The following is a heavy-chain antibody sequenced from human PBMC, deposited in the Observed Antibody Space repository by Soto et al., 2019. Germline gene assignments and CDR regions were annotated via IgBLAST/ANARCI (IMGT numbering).Heavy chain of an antibody. D-gene: IGHD3-22*01. CDR2: ISGSGGST. CDR3: AKGSVVVVITPDAFDI. CDR1: GFTFSSYA. J-gene: IGHJ3*02. Sequence: GGSLRLSCAASGFTFSSYAMSWVRQAPGKGLEWVSAISGSGGSTYYADSVKGRFTISRDNSKNTLYLQMNSLRAEDTAVYYCAKGSVVVVITPDAFDIWGQGTMVTVSS. V-gene: IGHV3-23*01.